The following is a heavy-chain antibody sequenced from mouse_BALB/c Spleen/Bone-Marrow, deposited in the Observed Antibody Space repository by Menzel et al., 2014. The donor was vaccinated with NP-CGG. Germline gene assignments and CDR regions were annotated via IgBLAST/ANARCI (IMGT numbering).Heavy chain of an antibody. V-gene: IGHV5-6*01. D-gene: IGHD2-4*01. CDR3: ARRRDYDYFDY. J-gene: IGHJ2*01. CDR2: ISSGGTYT. CDR1: GFTFSNYG. Sequence: EVQLVESGGDLVKPGGSLKLSCAASGFTFSNYGMSWVRQIPDKRLEWVATISSGGTYTFYPDSVKGRFTISRDNTKNSLNLQMTSLKSEDTAMYSCARRRDYDYFDYWGQGTTLTVSS.